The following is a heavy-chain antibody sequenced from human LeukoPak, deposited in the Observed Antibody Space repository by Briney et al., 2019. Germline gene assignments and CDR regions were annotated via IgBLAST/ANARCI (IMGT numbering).Heavy chain of an antibody. CDR3: TPGGVEPRNDAFDI. J-gene: IGHJ3*02. V-gene: IGHV3-15*01. CDR1: GFTFSNAW. Sequence: GGSLRLSCAASGFTFSNAWMSWVRQAPGKGLEWVGRIKSKTDGGTTDYAAPVKGRFTISRDDSKNTLYLQMNSLKTEDTAVYYCTPGGVEPRNDAFDIWGQGTMVTVSS. CDR2: IKSKTDGGTT. D-gene: IGHD3-16*01.